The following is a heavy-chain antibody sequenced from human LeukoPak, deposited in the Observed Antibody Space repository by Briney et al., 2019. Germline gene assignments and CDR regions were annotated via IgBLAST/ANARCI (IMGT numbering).Heavy chain of an antibody. J-gene: IGHJ3*02. CDR1: GFTFSSYD. CDR2: IGTAGDT. V-gene: IGHV3-13*01. CDR3: ARVLRWGQTRDAFDI. D-gene: IGHD3-16*01. Sequence: SGGSLRLSCAASGFTFSSYDMHWVRQATGKGLEWVSAIGTAGDTYYPGSVKGRFTISRENAKNSLYLQMNSLRAGDTAVYYCARVLRWGQTRDAFDIWGQGTLVTVSS.